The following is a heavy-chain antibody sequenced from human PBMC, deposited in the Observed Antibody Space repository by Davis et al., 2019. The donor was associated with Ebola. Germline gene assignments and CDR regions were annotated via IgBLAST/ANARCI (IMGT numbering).Heavy chain of an antibody. V-gene: IGHV4-59*04. CDR3: ASGTRYYYGMDV. Sequence: SETLSLTCTVSGGSISSYYWSWIRQPPGKGLEWIGEIYHSGSTNYNPSLKSRVTISVDTSKNQFSLKLSSVTAADTAVYYCASGTRYYYGMDVWGQGTTVTVSS. J-gene: IGHJ6*02. D-gene: IGHD3-10*01. CDR1: GGSISSYY. CDR2: IYHSGST.